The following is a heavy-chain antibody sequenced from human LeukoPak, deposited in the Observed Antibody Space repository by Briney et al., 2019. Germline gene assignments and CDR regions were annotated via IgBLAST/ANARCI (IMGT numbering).Heavy chain of an antibody. V-gene: IGHV3-33*01. CDR3: ARDYGRSRDYGMDV. D-gene: IGHD3-10*01. CDR2: IWYDGSKK. Sequence: GGSLRLSCAASGFTFSSNGMHWVRQAPGKGLEWVAVIWYDGSKKYHADSVKGRFTISRDNSENTLYLQMNSLRPEDTAVYYCARDYGRSRDYGMDVWGQGTTVTVSS. J-gene: IGHJ6*02. CDR1: GFTFSSNG.